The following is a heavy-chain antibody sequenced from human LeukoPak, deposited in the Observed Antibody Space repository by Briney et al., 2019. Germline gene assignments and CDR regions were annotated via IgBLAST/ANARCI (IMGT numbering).Heavy chain of an antibody. CDR1: GDSISSGGYY. CDR2: IYPSGRT. Sequence: SETLSLTCTVSGDSISSGGYYWSWIRQAPGKGLEWIGYIYPSGRTYYNLSLKSRVTISVDTSKNQFSLKLSSVTAADTAVYYCARWGGYYDSSGYFPYFDYWGQGTLVTVSS. V-gene: IGHV4-30-2*02. CDR3: ARWGGYYDSSGYFPYFDY. J-gene: IGHJ4*02. D-gene: IGHD3-22*01.